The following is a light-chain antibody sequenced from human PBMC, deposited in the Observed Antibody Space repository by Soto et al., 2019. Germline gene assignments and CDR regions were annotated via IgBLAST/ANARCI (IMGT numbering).Light chain of an antibody. J-gene: IGLJ2*01. CDR3: CSFAGL. CDR2: DVT. CDR1: SSDVGRYNY. Sequence: QSALTQPRSVSGSPGQSFAISCAGTSSDVGRYNYVSWYQQYPGKAPKLIIYDVTKRPSGVPDRFSGSKSGNTASLTISGLQAEDEADYYCCSFAGLFGGGTKLTVL. V-gene: IGLV2-11*01.